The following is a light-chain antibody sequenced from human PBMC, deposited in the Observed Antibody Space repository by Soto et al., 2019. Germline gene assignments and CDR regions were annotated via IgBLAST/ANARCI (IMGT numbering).Light chain of an antibody. CDR1: SSDVGGYNY. CDR2: QVS. J-gene: IGLJ1*01. CDR3: TSYAGSNYV. Sequence: QSALTQPASVSGSPGQSVTISCTGSSSDVGGYNYVSWYQQHPGKAPKLMIYQVSARPSGVPDRFSGSKSGNTASLTVSGLQAEDEADYYCTSYAGSNYVFGTGTKLTVL. V-gene: IGLV2-8*01.